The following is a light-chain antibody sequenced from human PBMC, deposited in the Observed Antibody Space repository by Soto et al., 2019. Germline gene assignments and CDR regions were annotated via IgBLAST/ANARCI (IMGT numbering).Light chain of an antibody. CDR3: QQYNNYWT. CDR1: QSVSTR. J-gene: IGKJ1*01. V-gene: IGKV1-5*03. CDR2: KAS. Sequence: DIQMTQSPSSLSASVGDRVTIICRASQSVSTRLAWYQQKPGKAPKLLIYKASTLKSGVPSRFSGSGSGTEFTLTISSLQPDDFATYYCQQYNNYWTFGQGTKVDIK.